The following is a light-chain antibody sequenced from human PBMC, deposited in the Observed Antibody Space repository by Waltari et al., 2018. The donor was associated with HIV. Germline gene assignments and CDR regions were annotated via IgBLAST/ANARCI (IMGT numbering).Light chain of an antibody. Sequence: DIVMTQSPLSLPVTPGETASISCRSSQSLLHSNGYNYLDWYLQKPGQSPQLLIYLGSNRASGVPDRFSGSGSGTDFTLKISRVEAEDVGVYYCMQALQTPPTWTFGQGTKVEIK. CDR3: MQALQTPPTWT. V-gene: IGKV2-28*01. CDR1: QSLLHSNGYNY. J-gene: IGKJ1*01. CDR2: LGS.